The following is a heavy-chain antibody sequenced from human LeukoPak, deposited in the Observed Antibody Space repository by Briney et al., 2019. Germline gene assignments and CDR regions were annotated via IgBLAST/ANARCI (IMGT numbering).Heavy chain of an antibody. J-gene: IGHJ4*02. CDR3: ARGPGGYSYGYYFDY. V-gene: IGHV4-59*01. CDR1: GGSISSYY. Sequence: SETLSLTCAVSGGSISSYYWSWIRQPPGKGLEWMEFFYYSGSTNYNPSLKSRVTISVDTSKNHFSLKLSSVTAADTAVYYCARGPGGYSYGYYFDYWGQGTLVTVSS. CDR2: FYYSGST. D-gene: IGHD5-18*01.